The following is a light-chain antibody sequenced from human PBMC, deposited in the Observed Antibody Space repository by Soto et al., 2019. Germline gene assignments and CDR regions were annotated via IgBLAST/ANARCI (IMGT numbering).Light chain of an antibody. J-gene: IGLJ1*01. Sequence: QTVVTQPPSVSGSPGQSVTISCTGSSSNIGAGYDVHWYQQLPGTATKLLIYDNTNRPSGVPDRFSGSKSGTSASLAITGLQAEDEADYYCQSYDRSLSGSRVFGTGTKLTVL. CDR2: DNT. V-gene: IGLV1-40*01. CDR3: QSYDRSLSGSRV. CDR1: SSNIGAGYD.